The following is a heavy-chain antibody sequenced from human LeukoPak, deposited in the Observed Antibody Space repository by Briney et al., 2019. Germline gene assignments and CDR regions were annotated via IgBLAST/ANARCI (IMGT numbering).Heavy chain of an antibody. CDR3: AKDTPLTAYSPGWSGNSFDS. D-gene: IGHD6-19*01. Sequence: HPGGSLRLSCAASGFTFNRYALSWVRQSPGRGLEWVSAISASGTYPYYADSVKGRFTISRDSSKNTLYLQMNSLTAEDTAVYYCAKDTPLTAYSPGWSGNSFDSWGQGTLVTVSS. CDR1: GFTFNRYA. V-gene: IGHV3-23*01. J-gene: IGHJ4*02. CDR2: ISASGTYP.